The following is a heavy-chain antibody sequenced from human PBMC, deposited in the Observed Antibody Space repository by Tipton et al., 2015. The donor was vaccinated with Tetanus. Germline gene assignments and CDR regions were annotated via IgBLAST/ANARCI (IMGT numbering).Heavy chain of an antibody. CDR1: GFTFSNYW. CDR2: IRQDGREK. V-gene: IGHV3-7*01. Sequence: SLRLSCAASGFTFSNYWMHWVRQAPGKGLEWVANIRQDGREKYYSDSVKGRFTISRDNAKSSLYLQMNSLRAEDTAVYYCARDMDYWGQGTLVTVSS. CDR3: ARDMDY. J-gene: IGHJ4*02.